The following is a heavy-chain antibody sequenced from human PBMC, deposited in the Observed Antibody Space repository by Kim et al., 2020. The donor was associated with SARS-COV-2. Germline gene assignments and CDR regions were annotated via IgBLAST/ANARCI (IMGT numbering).Heavy chain of an antibody. J-gene: IGHJ4*02. D-gene: IGHD6-19*01. Sequence: YADSGKGRFTITRDNATTSLYLQMNSLRAEDTAVYYCARAYSSGWAYFDYWGQGTLVTVSS. V-gene: IGHV3-21*01. CDR3: ARAYSSGWAYFDY.